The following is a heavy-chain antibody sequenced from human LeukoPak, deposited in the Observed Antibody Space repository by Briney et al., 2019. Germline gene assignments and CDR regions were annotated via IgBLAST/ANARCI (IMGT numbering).Heavy chain of an antibody. CDR3: AKDGVWFGDFDY. J-gene: IGHJ4*02. Sequence: GGSLRLSCAASGFTFSSYAMSWVRQAPGKGLEWVSAVSGSGGSTYYADSVKGRFTISRDNSKNTLYLQMNSLRAEDTAVYYCAKDGVWFGDFDYWGQGTLVTVSS. D-gene: IGHD3-10*01. CDR2: VSGSGGST. V-gene: IGHV3-23*01. CDR1: GFTFSSYA.